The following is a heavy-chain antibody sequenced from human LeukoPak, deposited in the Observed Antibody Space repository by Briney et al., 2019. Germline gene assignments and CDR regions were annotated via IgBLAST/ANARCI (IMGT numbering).Heavy chain of an antibody. Sequence: LGGSLRLSCAVSGITLSNYGMSWVRQAPGKGLVWVARLHSNGAFTTYADSVKGRFTISRDTAKNTLYLQMNSLRVEDTAVYYCARFVVVTAGDYWGQGTLVTVSS. CDR1: GITLSNYG. D-gene: IGHD2-21*02. CDR3: ARFVVVTAGDY. CDR2: LHSNGAFT. J-gene: IGHJ4*01. V-gene: IGHV3-74*01.